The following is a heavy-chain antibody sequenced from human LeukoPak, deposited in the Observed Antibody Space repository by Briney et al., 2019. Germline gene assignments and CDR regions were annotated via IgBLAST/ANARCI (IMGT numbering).Heavy chain of an antibody. Sequence: PGRSLRLSCAASGFTFSSYGMQWVRQAPGKGLEWVAAISSDGRNDYFTDSVKGRFTISRDDSKNTVYLQMNSLRVEDTSLYFCATDTDYSGQYWFFDLWGRGTLVSVPS. J-gene: IGHJ2*01. CDR3: ATDTDYSGQYWFFDL. D-gene: IGHD5-18*01. CDR2: ISSDGRND. V-gene: IGHV3-33*05. CDR1: GFTFSSYG.